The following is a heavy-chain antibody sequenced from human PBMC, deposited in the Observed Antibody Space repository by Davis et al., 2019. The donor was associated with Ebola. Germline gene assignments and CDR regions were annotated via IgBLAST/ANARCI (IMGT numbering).Heavy chain of an antibody. CDR2: ISAYNGNT. Sequence: ASVKVSCKASGYTFTSYGISWVRQAPGQGLEWMGWISAYNGNTNYAQKLQGRVTMTTDTSTSTAYMELRSLRSNDTAVYYCARSGIAAAGPLFYGMDVWGQGTTVTVSS. J-gene: IGHJ6*02. CDR1: GYTFTSYG. CDR3: ARSGIAAAGPLFYGMDV. V-gene: IGHV1-18*04. D-gene: IGHD6-13*01.